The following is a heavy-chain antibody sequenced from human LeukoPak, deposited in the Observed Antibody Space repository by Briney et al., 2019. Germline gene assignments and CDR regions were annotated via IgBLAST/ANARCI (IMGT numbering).Heavy chain of an antibody. V-gene: IGHV4-39*01. CDR2: IYYSGST. Sequence: PSETLSLTCTVSGGSISSSSYYWGWIRQPPGKGLEWIGGIYYSGSTYYNPSLKSRVTISVDTSKNQFSLKLSSVTAADTAVYYCARLDIAAAATGYWGQGTLVTVSS. CDR1: GGSISSSSYY. J-gene: IGHJ4*02. CDR3: ARLDIAAAATGY. D-gene: IGHD6-13*01.